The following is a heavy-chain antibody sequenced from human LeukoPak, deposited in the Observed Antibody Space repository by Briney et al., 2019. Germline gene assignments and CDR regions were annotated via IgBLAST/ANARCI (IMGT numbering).Heavy chain of an antibody. D-gene: IGHD3-10*01. CDR2: INPSGGST. V-gene: IGHV1-46*01. Sequence: ASVKVSCKASGYIFTSYNINWVRQAPGQGLEWMGIINPSGGSTNYAQKFQGRVTMTRDTSTSTVYMELSSLRSEDTAVYYCARELYGSGSYYTEIDYWGQGTLVTVSS. CDR1: GYIFTSYN. CDR3: ARELYGSGSYYTEIDY. J-gene: IGHJ4*02.